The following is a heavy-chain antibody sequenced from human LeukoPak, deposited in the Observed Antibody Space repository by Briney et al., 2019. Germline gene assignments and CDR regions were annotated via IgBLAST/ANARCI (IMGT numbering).Heavy chain of an antibody. CDR2: ISSGSSTI. CDR1: EFTFSAYG. J-gene: IGHJ6*02. Sequence: PGGSLRLSCVASEFTFSAYGMNWVRQAPGKGLEWVSYISSGSSTIYYADSVKGRFTISRDNAKNSLYLQMNSLRAEDTAVYYCARLRYYAMDVWGQGTTVIVSS. V-gene: IGHV3-48*01. CDR3: ARLRYYAMDV.